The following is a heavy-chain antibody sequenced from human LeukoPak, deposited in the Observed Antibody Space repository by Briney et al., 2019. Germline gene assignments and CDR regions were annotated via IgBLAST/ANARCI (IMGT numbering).Heavy chain of an antibody. J-gene: IGHJ3*02. CDR2: MNPNSGNT. CDR1: GYSFTTHA. CDR3: ARGRYSGYDWGHAFDI. V-gene: IGHV1-8*02. Sequence: ASVKVSCKASGYSFTTHAISWVRQATGQGLEWMGWMNPNSGNTGYAQKFQGRVTMTRNTSISTAYMELSSLRSEDTAVYYCARGRYSGYDWGHAFDIWGQGTMVTVSS. D-gene: IGHD5-12*01.